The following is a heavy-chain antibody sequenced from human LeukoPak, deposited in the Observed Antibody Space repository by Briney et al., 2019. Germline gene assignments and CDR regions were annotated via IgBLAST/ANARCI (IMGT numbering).Heavy chain of an antibody. V-gene: IGHV3-30*02. D-gene: IGHD1-26*01. J-gene: IGHJ4*02. CDR2: IRYDGSNK. Sequence: GGSLRLSCAASGFTFSSYGMHWVRQAPGKGLEWVAFIRYDGSNKYYADSVKGRFTISRDNSKNTLYLQMNSLRAEDTAVYYCAKDSGSYYFDYWGQGTLVTVSS. CDR1: GFTFSSYG. CDR3: AKDSGSYYFDY.